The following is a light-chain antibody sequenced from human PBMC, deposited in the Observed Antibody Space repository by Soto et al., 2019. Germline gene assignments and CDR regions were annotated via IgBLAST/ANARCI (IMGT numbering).Light chain of an antibody. J-gene: IGLJ2*01. V-gene: IGLV1-51*01. CDR1: RSNIANNY. CDR3: GTWDRSLSVGV. Sequence: QSVLTQPPSVSAAQGQRVTISCSGSRSNIANNYVSWYQRLPGTGPKLLIYEDNKRPSGIPDRFSASKSGTSATLGITGLQTGDEGDYYCGTWDRSLSVGVFGGGTKLTVL. CDR2: EDN.